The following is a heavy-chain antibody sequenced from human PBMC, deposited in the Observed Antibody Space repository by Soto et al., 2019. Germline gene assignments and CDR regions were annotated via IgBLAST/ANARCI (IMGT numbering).Heavy chain of an antibody. CDR2: ISGSGGST. J-gene: IGHJ3*02. CDR3: ASSDAPLVAATNDAFDI. V-gene: IGHV3-23*01. CDR1: GFTFSSYA. Sequence: GGSLRLSCAASGFTFSSYAMSWVRQAPGKGLEWVSAISGSGGSTYYADSVKGRFTISRDNSKNTLYLQMNSLRAEDTAVYYCASSDAPLVAATNDAFDIWGQGTMVTVSS. D-gene: IGHD2-15*01.